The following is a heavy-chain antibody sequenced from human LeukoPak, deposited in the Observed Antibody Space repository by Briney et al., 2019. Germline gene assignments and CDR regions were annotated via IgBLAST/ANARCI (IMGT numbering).Heavy chain of an antibody. Sequence: SETLSLTCTVSGGSISSSSYYWGWIRQPPGKGLEWIGSIYYSGSTYYNPSLKSRVTISVDTSKNQFSLKLSSVTAADTAVYYCGVAVAGTGDNWFDPWGQGTLVTVSS. CDR1: GGSISSSSYY. J-gene: IGHJ5*02. V-gene: IGHV4-39*07. CDR3: GVAVAGTGDNWFDP. D-gene: IGHD6-19*01. CDR2: IYYSGST.